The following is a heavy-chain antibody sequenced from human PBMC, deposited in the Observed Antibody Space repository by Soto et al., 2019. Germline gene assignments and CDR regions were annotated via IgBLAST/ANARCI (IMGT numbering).Heavy chain of an antibody. J-gene: IGHJ4*02. CDR2: IKNKDSGGTT. CDR3: ATEGGYSGSNFFGAY. V-gene: IGHV3-15*05. Sequence: PGGSLRLSCATSGFILSKAWMAWVRQAQGKGPEWVGRIKNKDSGGTTEYSSSVIGRFSISRDDSTNTLYLQMNSLKTEDTAVYYCATEGGYSGSNFFGAYWGQGTLVTVSS. CDR1: GFILSKAW. D-gene: IGHD5-18*01.